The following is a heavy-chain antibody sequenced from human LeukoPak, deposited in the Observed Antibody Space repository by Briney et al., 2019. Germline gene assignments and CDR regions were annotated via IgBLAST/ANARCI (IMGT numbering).Heavy chain of an antibody. V-gene: IGHV3-23*01. CDR2: ISGSGGGT. D-gene: IGHD4-17*01. J-gene: IGHJ4*02. CDR3: AEDAYGDYVGY. CDR1: GFTFSSQA. Sequence: GGSLRLSCAASGFTFSSQAMSWVRQAPGKGLEWVSAISGSGGGTYYADSVKGRFTISRDNSKNTLYLQMNSLRAEDTAVYYWAEDAYGDYVGYWGQGTLVTVSS.